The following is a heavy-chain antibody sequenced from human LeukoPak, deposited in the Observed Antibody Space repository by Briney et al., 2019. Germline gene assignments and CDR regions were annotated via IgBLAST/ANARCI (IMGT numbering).Heavy chain of an antibody. CDR2: ISSSSSYI. V-gene: IGHV3-21*01. D-gene: IGHD2-2*01. Sequence: GGSLRLSCAASGFTFSSYGMHRVRQAPGKGLEWVSSISSSSSYIYYADSVKGRFTISRDNAKNSLYLQMNSLRAEDTAVYYCARGSLLYCSSTSCHYDYWGQGTLVTVSS. CDR1: GFTFSSYG. J-gene: IGHJ4*02. CDR3: ARGSLLYCSSTSCHYDY.